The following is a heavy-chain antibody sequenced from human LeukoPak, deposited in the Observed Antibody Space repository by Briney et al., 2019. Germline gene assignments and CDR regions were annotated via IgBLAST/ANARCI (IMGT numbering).Heavy chain of an antibody. D-gene: IGHD5-18*01. V-gene: IGHV4-34*01. CDR1: GGSFSGYY. Sequence: PSETLSLTCAVYGGSFSGYYWSWIRQPPGKGLEWIGEINHSGSTNYNPSLKSRVTISVDTSKNQFSLKLSSVTAADTAVYYCASPYSYGYDWGQGTLVTVSS. CDR3: ASPYSYGYD. CDR2: INHSGST. J-gene: IGHJ4*02.